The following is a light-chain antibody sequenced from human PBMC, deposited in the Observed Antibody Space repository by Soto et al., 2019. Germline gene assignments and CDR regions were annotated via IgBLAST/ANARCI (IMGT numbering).Light chain of an antibody. CDR3: QQYHKWPWGT. V-gene: IGKV3-15*01. Sequence: EMVMTQSPATLSVSPGERATLSCRASQSISSNLAWYQQKPGQAPRLLVYDASTRATGIPVRFSGSGSGTEFTLTISSLQSEDSAVYYCQQYHKWPWGTFGQGTKVDIK. CDR1: QSISSN. CDR2: DAS. J-gene: IGKJ1*01.